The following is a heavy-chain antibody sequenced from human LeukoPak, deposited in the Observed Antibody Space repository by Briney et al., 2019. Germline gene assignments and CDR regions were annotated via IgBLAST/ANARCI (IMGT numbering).Heavy chain of an antibody. D-gene: IGHD7-27*01. V-gene: IGHV4-34*01. CDR2: INHSGST. CDR3: ASRHRLTGDGTPANWFDP. CDR1: GGSFSGYY. J-gene: IGHJ5*02. Sequence: SETLSLTCAVYGGSFSGYYWSWIRQPPGKGLEWIGEINHSGSTNYNPSLKSRVTISVDTSKNQFSPKLSSVTAADTAVYYCASRHRLTGDGTPANWFDPWGQGTLVTVSS.